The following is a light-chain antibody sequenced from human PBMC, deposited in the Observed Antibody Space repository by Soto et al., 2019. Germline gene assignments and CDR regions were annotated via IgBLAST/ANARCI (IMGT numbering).Light chain of an antibody. CDR1: SGQSSYI. V-gene: IGLV4-60*02. Sequence: QSVLIQSSSASTSLGSSVQLTCTLSSGQSSYIIARHQPQPGKAPRYLMKHEGSGRYNKGSGVTDRFSGSSSGADRYLTITILKYEDEADYYGETWDSNTRVVGGRTKLTVL. CDR3: ETWDSNTRV. CDR2: HEGSGRY. J-gene: IGLJ2*01.